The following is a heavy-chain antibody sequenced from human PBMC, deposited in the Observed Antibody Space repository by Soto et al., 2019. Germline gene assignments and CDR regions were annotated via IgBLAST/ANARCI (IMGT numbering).Heavy chain of an antibody. CDR1: GFVFSSYG. J-gene: IGHJ4*02. Sequence: QVQLVESGGGVVQPGGSLRFSCAPSGFVFSSYGMHWVRQAPGKGLEWVAVINYDGSNKYYGDSVKGRFTISRDNSKNTLYLAMNSLRAEDTAVYYCARVKQGRGGYDSPFDYWGQGTLVTVSS. V-gene: IGHV3-33*01. CDR3: ARVKQGRGGYDSPFDY. D-gene: IGHD5-12*01. CDR2: INYDGSNK.